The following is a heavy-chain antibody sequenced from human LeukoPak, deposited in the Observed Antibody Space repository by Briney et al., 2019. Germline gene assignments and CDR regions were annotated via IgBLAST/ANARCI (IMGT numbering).Heavy chain of an antibody. CDR3: AKDTGDYYDSSGYYYAGWFDP. J-gene: IGHJ5*02. D-gene: IGHD3-22*01. CDR1: GFTFSSYG. V-gene: IGHV3-30*02. Sequence: PGGSLRLSCAASGFTFSSYGMYWVRQAPGKGLECVAFIRLDGSNKYYADSVKGRFTISRDNSKNTLYLQMNSLRAEDTAVYYCAKDTGDYYDSSGYYYAGWFDPWGQGTLVTVSS. CDR2: IRLDGSNK.